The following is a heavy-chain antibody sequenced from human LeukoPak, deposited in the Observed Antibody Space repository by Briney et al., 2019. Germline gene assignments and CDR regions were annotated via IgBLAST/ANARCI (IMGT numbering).Heavy chain of an antibody. Sequence: SETLSLTCAVYGGSSSGYYWSWIRQPPGKGLEWIGEINHSGSTNYNPSLKSRVTISVDTSKNQFSLKLSSVTAADTAVYYCARQEYYYDSSGYYPYELDYWGQGTLVTVSS. CDR2: INHSGST. CDR3: ARQEYYYDSSGYYPYELDY. J-gene: IGHJ4*02. CDR1: GGSSSGYY. D-gene: IGHD3-22*01. V-gene: IGHV4-34*01.